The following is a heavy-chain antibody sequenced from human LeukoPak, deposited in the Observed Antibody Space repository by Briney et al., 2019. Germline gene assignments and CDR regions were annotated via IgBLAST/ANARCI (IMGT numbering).Heavy chain of an antibody. Sequence: GASVKVSCKASGYTFTGYYMHWVRQAPGQGLEWMGWINPNSGGTNYAQKFQGRVTMTRDTSISTAYMELSRLRSDDTAVYYCARGGYSYGSHGAFDIWGQGTMVTVSS. CDR3: ARGGYSYGSHGAFDI. J-gene: IGHJ3*02. D-gene: IGHD5-18*01. V-gene: IGHV1-2*02. CDR2: INPNSGGT. CDR1: GYTFTGYY.